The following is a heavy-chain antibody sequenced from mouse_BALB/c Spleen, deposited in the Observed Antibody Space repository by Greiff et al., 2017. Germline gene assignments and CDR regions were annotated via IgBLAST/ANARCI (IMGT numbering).Heavy chain of an antibody. CDR2: INPSSGYT. CDR1: GYTFTSYT. J-gene: IGHJ4*01. V-gene: IGHV1-4*01. Sequence: QVQLQQSGAELARPGASVKMSCKASGYTFTSYTMHWVKQRPGQGLEWIGYINPSSGYTNYNQKFKDKATLTADKSSSTAYMQLSSLTSEDSAVYYCARCPHYYGSSHAMDYWGQGTSVTVSS. CDR3: ARCPHYYGSSHAMDY. D-gene: IGHD1-1*01.